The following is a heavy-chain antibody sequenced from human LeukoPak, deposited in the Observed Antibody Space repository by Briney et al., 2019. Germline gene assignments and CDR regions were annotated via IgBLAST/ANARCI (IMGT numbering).Heavy chain of an antibody. CDR2: IRYDGSNK. D-gene: IGHD6-19*01. Sequence: GGSLRLSCAASGFSFSGYAIHWVRQAPGKGLEWVTIIRYDGSNKYYADSVKGRFTISRDNSKNTLYLQMNSLRAEDTAVYYCAKTGSSGWSEGLPLDYWGQGTLVTVSS. CDR1: GFSFSGYA. J-gene: IGHJ4*02. V-gene: IGHV3-30*02. CDR3: AKTGSSGWSEGLPLDY.